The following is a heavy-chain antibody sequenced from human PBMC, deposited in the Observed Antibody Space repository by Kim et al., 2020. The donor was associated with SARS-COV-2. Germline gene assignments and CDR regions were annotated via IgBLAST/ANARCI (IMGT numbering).Heavy chain of an antibody. V-gene: IGHV3-23*01. Sequence: ADSVKGRFTISSDNSKNPLFLQMSSLRAEDTALYYCAKGTGYSDSYYFDYWGQGTLVTVFS. J-gene: IGHJ4*02. CDR3: AKGTGYSDSYYFDY. D-gene: IGHD4-17*01.